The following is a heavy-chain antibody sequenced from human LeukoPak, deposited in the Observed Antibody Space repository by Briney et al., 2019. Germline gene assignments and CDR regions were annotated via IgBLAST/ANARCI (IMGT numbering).Heavy chain of an antibody. Sequence: APVKVSCKASGYTFTGYYIHWVRQAPGQGLEWMGRINPNSGGTNYAQKFQGRVTMTRDTSISTAYMELSRLRSDDTAVYYCARDRIAARPNAFNYGMDVWGQGTTVTVSS. CDR3: ARDRIAARPNAFNYGMDV. D-gene: IGHD6-6*01. V-gene: IGHV1-2*06. CDR2: INPNSGGT. CDR1: GYTFTGYY. J-gene: IGHJ6*02.